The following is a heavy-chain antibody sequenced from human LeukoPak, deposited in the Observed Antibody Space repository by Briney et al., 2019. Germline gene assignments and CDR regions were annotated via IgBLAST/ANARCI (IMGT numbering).Heavy chain of an antibody. Sequence: GGSLRLSCTASGFAFADFAMTWVRQAPGKGLEWLGFIRSKTYGGTTEYAASVKGRFTISRDDSRSIAYLQMNSLKPDDTAIYYCSGAEFHYSSGRSYFDFWGQGTLVTVSS. CDR1: GFAFADFA. CDR3: SGAEFHYSSGRSYFDF. D-gene: IGHD6-19*01. V-gene: IGHV3-49*04. CDR2: IRSKTYGGTT. J-gene: IGHJ4*02.